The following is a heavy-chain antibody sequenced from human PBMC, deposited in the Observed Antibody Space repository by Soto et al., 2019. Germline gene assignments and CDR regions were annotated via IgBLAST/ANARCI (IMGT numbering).Heavy chain of an antibody. D-gene: IGHD5-18*01. CDR2: LNPRNGQT. Sequence: QVQLVQSGAEVKKPGASVKVSCQTSGYNFSAYYFNWVRQASGQGPEWMGWLNPRNGQTGYVQKFRGRVTMTRDTSIATVYRELSRLTSEDTAIYFCARETDTSMVDYWGHGTLVTVSS. CDR1: GYNFSAYY. V-gene: IGHV1-8*01. CDR3: ARETDTSMVDY. J-gene: IGHJ4*01.